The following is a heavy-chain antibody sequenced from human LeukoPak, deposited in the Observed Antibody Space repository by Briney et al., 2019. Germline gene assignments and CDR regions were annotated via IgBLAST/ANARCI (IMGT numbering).Heavy chain of an antibody. CDR3: ARVQAPYYYHMDV. CDR2: IYYSGST. CDR1: GGSISSGGYY. V-gene: IGHV4-31*03. J-gene: IGHJ6*03. Sequence: SETLSLTCTVSGGSISSGGYYWSWIRQHPGKGLEWIGYIYYSGSTYYNPSLKSRVTISVDTSKNQFSLKLSSVTAADTAVYYCARVQAPYYYHMDVWGKGTTVTVSS. D-gene: IGHD4-11*01.